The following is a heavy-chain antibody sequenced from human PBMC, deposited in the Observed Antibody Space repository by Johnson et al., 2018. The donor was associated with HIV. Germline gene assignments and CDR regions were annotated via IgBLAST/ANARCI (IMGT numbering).Heavy chain of an antibody. CDR1: GFTFSSYG. CDR2: IRYDGSNT. Sequence: QMQLVQSGGGVVQPGRSLRLSCAASGFTFSSYGMHWVRQAPGKGLEWVAVIRYDGSNTNYADSVKGRFTISRDNSKNALFLQMNSLRADDTAMYYCAKSQVIAVAGTDDAFDMWGRGTMVTVSS. CDR3: AKSQVIAVAGTDDAFDM. D-gene: IGHD6-19*01. J-gene: IGHJ3*02. V-gene: IGHV3-33*06.